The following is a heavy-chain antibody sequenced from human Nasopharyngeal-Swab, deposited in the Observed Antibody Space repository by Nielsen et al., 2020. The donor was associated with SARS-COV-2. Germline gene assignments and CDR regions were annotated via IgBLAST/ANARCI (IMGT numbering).Heavy chain of an antibody. D-gene: IGHD6-13*01. CDR2: INSSSSST. Sequence: PGKGRVWVSYINSSSSSTNYADSVKGRITISRDNAKNSLYLQMNSLRAEDTAVYYCARRLGAAGYDYWGQGTLVTVSS. CDR3: ARRLGAAGYDY. J-gene: IGHJ4*02. V-gene: IGHV3-11*06.